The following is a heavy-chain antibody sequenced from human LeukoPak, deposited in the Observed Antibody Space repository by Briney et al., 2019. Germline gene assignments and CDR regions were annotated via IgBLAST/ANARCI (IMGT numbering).Heavy chain of an antibody. D-gene: IGHD1-26*01. CDR2: INIDGSTT. Sequence: GGSLRLSCAASGFTFSSYWMHWVRQAPGRGLVWVSRINIDGSTTRYADSVKGRFTISRDNAKNTLYLQMNSLRAEDTAVYYCARAPRSGSYDYWGQGTLVTVSS. J-gene: IGHJ4*02. V-gene: IGHV3-74*01. CDR1: GFTFSSYW. CDR3: ARAPRSGSYDY.